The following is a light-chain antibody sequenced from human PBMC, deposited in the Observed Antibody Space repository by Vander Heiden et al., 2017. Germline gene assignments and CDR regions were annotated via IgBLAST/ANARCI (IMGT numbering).Light chain of an antibody. Sequence: DIQVTQSPSSLSASVGARVTINCRASQRITRYLNWYQPKPGRAPKLLIYAASSLQSGVPSRFSGSGSGTDFTLTISRLQPEDFATYYCQQSDSPPYTFGQGTKLEIK. CDR2: AAS. J-gene: IGKJ2*01. CDR1: QRITRY. V-gene: IGKV1-39*01. CDR3: QQSDSPPYT.